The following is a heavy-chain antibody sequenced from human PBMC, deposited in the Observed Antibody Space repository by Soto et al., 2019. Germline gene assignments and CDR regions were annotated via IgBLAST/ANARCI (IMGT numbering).Heavy chain of an antibody. D-gene: IGHD2-8*01. CDR2: ISSSSSTI. V-gene: IGHV3-48*01. Sequence: GGSLRLSCAASGFTFSSYSMNWVRQAPGKGLEWVSYISSSSSTIYYADSVKGRFTISRDNAKNSLYLQMNSLRAEDTAVYYCARAGEYCTNGVCYTSAGYYMDVWGKGTTVTVSS. CDR1: GFTFSSYS. J-gene: IGHJ6*03. CDR3: ARAGEYCTNGVCYTSAGYYMDV.